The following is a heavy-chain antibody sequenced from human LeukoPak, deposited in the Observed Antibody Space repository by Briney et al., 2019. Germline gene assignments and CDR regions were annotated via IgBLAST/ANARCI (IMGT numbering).Heavy chain of an antibody. Sequence: ASVKVSCKASGSTFTGYYMHWVRQAPGQGLEWMGWINPNSGGTNYAQKFQGRVTMTRDTSNSTAYMELSRLRSDDTAVYYCARALTRVWGVTEAIGYCWQGSLVTIAS. CDR3: ARALTRVWGVTEAIGY. D-gene: IGHD3-10*01. V-gene: IGHV1-2*02. CDR1: GSTFTGYY. CDR2: INPNSGGT. J-gene: IGHJ4*02.